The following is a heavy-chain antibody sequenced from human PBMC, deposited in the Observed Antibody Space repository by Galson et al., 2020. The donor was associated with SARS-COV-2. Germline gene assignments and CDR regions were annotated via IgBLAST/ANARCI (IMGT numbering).Heavy chain of an antibody. D-gene: IGHD3-22*01. CDR3: AREFQGGYYDTSGRPLGWDFDL. J-gene: IGHJ2*01. CDR1: GYSISSGYF. V-gene: IGHV4-38-2*02. CDR2: LYHSGST. Sequence: SETLSLTCTVSGYSISSGYFWGWIRRPPGKGLEWIGSLYHSGSTYYKPSLKSRVTISVDTSKNQFSLRLSSVTAADTAVYYCAREFQGGYYDTSGRPLGWDFDLWGRGTLVTVSS.